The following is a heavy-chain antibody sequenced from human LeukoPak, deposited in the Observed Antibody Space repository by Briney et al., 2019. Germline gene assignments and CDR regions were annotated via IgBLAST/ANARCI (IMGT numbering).Heavy chain of an antibody. CDR1: GGSFSAYY. V-gene: IGHV4-34*01. Sequence: PSETLSLTCAVYGGSFSAYYWSWIRQPPGKGLDWIGEINHSGSTNYNPSLKSRVNISVDTSKNQFSLKLSSVTAADTAVYYCARVSRLWWARDIWGQGTMVTVSS. CDR3: ARVSRLWWARDI. CDR2: INHSGST. J-gene: IGHJ3*02. D-gene: IGHD2-21*01.